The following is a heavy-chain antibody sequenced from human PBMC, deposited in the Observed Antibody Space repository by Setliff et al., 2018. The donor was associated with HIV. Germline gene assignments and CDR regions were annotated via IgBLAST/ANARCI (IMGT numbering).Heavy chain of an antibody. CDR2: IYTSGST. V-gene: IGHV4-4*08. D-gene: IGHD3-10*01. J-gene: IGHJ6*03. Sequence: PSETLSLTCTVSGGSVSNYSWSWIRQTPGKGLEWIGYIYTSGSTNHNPSLKSRVTISVDTSKNQFSLNLSSVTAADTAVYYCARVPSINTIRARGYYMDVWGKGTTVTFSS. CDR3: ARVPSINTIRARGYYMDV. CDR1: GGSVSNYS.